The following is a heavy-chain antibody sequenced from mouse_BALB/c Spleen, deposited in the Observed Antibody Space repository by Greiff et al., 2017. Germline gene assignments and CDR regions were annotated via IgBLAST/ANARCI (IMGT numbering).Heavy chain of an antibody. V-gene: IGHV14-3*02. CDR2: IDPANGNT. D-gene: IGHD1-1*01. Sequence: VQLQQSGAELVKPGASVKLSCTASGFNIKDTYMPWVKPRPEQGLEWIGRIDPANGNTKYDPKFQGKAPITADTSTNTAYLQLSSLPSEDTAVDYCARSGYYGKDYWGQGTTLTVSS. CDR3: ARSGYYGKDY. J-gene: IGHJ2*01. CDR1: GFNIKDTY.